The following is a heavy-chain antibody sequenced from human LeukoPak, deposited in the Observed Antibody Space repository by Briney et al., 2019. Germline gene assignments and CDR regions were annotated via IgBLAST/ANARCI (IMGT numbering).Heavy chain of an antibody. CDR2: ISHDGSNK. J-gene: IGHJ6*02. V-gene: IGHV3-30*07. CDR1: GFTFTSYV. D-gene: IGHD3-9*01. CDR3: AKGAAYYDILTGYYLPYYYYYGMDV. Sequence: GGSLRLSCAASGFTFTSYVMHWVRQAPGKGPEWVAVISHDGSNKYYADSVKGRFTISRDNSKNTLYLQMNSLRAEDTAVYYCAKGAAYYDILTGYYLPYYYYYGMDVWGQGTTVTVSS.